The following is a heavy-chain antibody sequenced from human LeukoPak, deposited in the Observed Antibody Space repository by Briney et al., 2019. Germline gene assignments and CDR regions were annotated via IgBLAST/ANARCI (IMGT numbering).Heavy chain of an antibody. D-gene: IGHD6-19*01. CDR3: ARGSIAVAGKHWFDP. J-gene: IGHJ5*02. CDR1: GYSISSGYY. CDR2: IYHSGST. V-gene: IGHV4-38-2*02. Sequence: SETLSLTCTVSGYSISSGYYWGWIRPPPGKGLEWIRSIYHSGSTYYNPSLKSRVTISVDTSKNQFSLKLSSVTAADTAVYYCARGSIAVAGKHWFDPWGQGTLVTVSS.